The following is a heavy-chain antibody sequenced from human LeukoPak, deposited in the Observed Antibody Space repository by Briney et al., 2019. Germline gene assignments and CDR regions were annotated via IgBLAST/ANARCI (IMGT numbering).Heavy chain of an antibody. CDR1: GFTFSSYA. Sequence: PGRSLRLSCAASGFTFSSYAMHWVRQAPGKGLEWVAVISYVGSNKYYADSVKGRFTISRDNSKNTLYLQMNSLRAEDTAGYYCVGHKGYWGQGTLVSVSS. J-gene: IGHJ4*02. CDR3: VGHKGY. CDR2: ISYVGSNK. V-gene: IGHV3-30-3*01.